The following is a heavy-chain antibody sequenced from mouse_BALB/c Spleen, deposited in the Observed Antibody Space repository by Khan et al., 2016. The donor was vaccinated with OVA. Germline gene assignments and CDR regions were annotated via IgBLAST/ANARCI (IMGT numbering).Heavy chain of an antibody. Sequence: QIQLVQSGPELKKPGETVKISCKASGYTFTNYGMNWVKQAPGKGLKWMGWINTYTGEPTYADDFKGRFAFSLETSASTAYLHINNLENAETATYFCARNGNYWYLDVWGAGTTVTVSS. CDR1: GYTFTNYG. V-gene: IGHV9-3-1*01. CDR3: ARNGNYWYLDV. D-gene: IGHD2-1*01. CDR2: INTYTGEP. J-gene: IGHJ1*01.